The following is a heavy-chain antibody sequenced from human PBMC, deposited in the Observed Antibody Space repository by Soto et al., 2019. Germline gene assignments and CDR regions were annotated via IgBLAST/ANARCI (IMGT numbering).Heavy chain of an antibody. CDR3: ARVPVEMATTGYYYCSGMDV. CDR2: IYYSGST. D-gene: IGHD5-12*01. CDR1: GGSVSSGSYY. V-gene: IGHV4-61*01. J-gene: IGHJ6*02. Sequence: SETLSLTCTVSGGSVSSGSYYWSWIRQPPGKGLEWIGYIYYSGSTNYNPSLKSRVTISVDTSKNQFSLKLSSVTAADTAVYYCARVPVEMATTGYYYCSGMDVWGQGTTVTVSS.